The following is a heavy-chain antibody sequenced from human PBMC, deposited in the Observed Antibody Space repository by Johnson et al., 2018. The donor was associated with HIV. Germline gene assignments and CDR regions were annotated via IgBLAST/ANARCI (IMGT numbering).Heavy chain of an antibody. J-gene: IGHJ3*02. CDR1: GFTVSSNY. CDR3: KGTESDAFDI. CDR2: IYSGDST. Sequence: VQLLGSGGGLVQPGGSLRLSCAASGFTVSSNYMSWVRQAPGKGLEWVSVIYSGDSTYYADSVKGRFTISRDNSKNTLYLQMNSLRVEDTALYYCKGTESDAFDIWGHGTLVTVSS. V-gene: IGHV3-66*01. D-gene: IGHD3/OR15-3a*01.